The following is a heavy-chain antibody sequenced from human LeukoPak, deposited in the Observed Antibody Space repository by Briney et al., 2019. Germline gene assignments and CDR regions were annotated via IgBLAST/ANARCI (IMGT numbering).Heavy chain of an antibody. D-gene: IGHD3-22*01. V-gene: IGHV4-38-2*02. CDR2: IYHSGST. J-gene: IGHJ4*02. CDR1: GYSISSGYY. CDR3: ARVGANYYDSSGYYPRGGFDY. Sequence: SETLSLTCTVSGYSISSGYYWGWIRQPPGKGLEWIGSIYHSGSTYYNPSLKSRVTISVDTSKNQFSLKLSSVTAADTAVYYCARVGANYYDSSGYYPRGGFDYWGQGTLVTVSS.